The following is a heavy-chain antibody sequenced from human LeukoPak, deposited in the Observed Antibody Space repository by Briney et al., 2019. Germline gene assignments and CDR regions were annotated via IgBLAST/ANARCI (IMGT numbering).Heavy chain of an antibody. D-gene: IGHD4-17*01. Sequence: PGGSLRLSCAASGFTFSSYSMNWVRQAPGKGLEWVSSIGSSSSYIYYADSVKGRFTISRDNAKNSLYLQMNSLRAEDTAVYYCARVPGGYGDYGSPISDYWGQGTLVTVSS. CDR3: ARVPGGYGDYGSPISDY. CDR2: IGSSSSYI. J-gene: IGHJ4*02. CDR1: GFTFSSYS. V-gene: IGHV3-21*01.